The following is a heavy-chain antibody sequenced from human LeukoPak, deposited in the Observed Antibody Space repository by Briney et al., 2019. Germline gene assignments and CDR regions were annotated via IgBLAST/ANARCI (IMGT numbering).Heavy chain of an antibody. J-gene: IGHJ4*02. D-gene: IGHD2-15*01. CDR2: ISGSGGST. CDR3: AKDGGHCSGGSCYSVGDFDY. Sequence: GGSLRLSCVASGFTFSSYAMSWVRQAPGKGLEWVSAISGSGGSTYYADSVKGRFTISRDNSKNTLYLQMNSLRAEDTAVYYCAKDGGHCSGGSCYSVGDFDYWGQGTLVTVSS. CDR1: GFTFSSYA. V-gene: IGHV3-23*01.